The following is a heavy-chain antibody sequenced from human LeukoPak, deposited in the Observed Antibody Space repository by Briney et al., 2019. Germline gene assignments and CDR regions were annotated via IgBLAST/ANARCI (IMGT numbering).Heavy chain of an antibody. CDR1: GFTFSSYS. Sequence: GGSLRLSCAASGFTFSSYSMNWVRQAPGKGLEWVSSISGSSYYIYYADSVKGRFTISRDNAKNTLYLQINSLRAEDTAVYYCASLIVVVPAAMQNWGSSPFDYWGQGTLVTVSS. J-gene: IGHJ4*02. CDR3: ASLIVVVPAAMQNWGSSPFDY. D-gene: IGHD2-2*01. V-gene: IGHV3-21*01. CDR2: ISGSSYYI.